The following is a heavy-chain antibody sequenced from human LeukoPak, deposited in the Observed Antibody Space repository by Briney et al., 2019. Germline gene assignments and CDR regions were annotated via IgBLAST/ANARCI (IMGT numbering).Heavy chain of an antibody. V-gene: IGHV4-59*01. D-gene: IGHD3-10*01. J-gene: IGHJ4*02. Sequence: PSETLSLTCTVSGYSISNGYYWGWIRQPPGKGLEWIGFSSYNGNTNYNPSLKSRVTISVDMSKNQFSLRLKSVTAADTAVYYCARGALLWFGAKMEYYFDSWGQGTPLTVSS. CDR2: SSYNGNT. CDR3: ARGALLWFGAKMEYYFDS. CDR1: GYSISNGYY.